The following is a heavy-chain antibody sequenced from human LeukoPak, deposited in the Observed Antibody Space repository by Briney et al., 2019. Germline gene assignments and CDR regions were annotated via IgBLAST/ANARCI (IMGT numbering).Heavy chain of an antibody. V-gene: IGHV3-30-3*01. Sequence: GGSLRLSRAASGFTFSYYAMHWVRQAPGKGLEWVAFISSDGSDKYYADSMKGRFTISRDNSKNTLYLQMTSLRGEDTAMYYCAREGTARDAFDIWGQGTMVTVSS. CDR3: AREGTARDAFDI. CDR2: ISSDGSDK. D-gene: IGHD2-21*02. CDR1: GFTFSYYA. J-gene: IGHJ3*02.